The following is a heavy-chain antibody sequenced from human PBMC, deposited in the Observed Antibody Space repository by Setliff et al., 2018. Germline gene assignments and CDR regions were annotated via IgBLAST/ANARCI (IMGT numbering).Heavy chain of an antibody. Sequence: PSETLSLTCNVSGDFISSGGYTWNWIRQHPEMGLEWIGYIFYNGNTFYNPSLQSRVTISVDTSKDQFSLKLTSLNAADSAVYYCARVPRPAGYSGYGDYWGQGTLVTVSS. CDR2: IFYNGNT. CDR3: ARVPRPAGYSGYGDY. CDR1: GDFISSGGYT. V-gene: IGHV4-31*03. D-gene: IGHD5-12*01. J-gene: IGHJ4*02.